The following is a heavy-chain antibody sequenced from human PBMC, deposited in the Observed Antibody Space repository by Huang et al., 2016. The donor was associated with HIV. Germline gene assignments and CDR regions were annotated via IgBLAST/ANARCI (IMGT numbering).Heavy chain of an antibody. CDR2: INHLGSP. CDR1: GGSLSGYY. V-gene: IGHV4-34*02. Sequence: QVHLQQWGAGLLKSAETLSLTCAVYGGSLSGYYWSWLRQTPGKGLEWIGEINHLGSPNYNPSLKSRVSISMDGSKKQFSLKVRSISDADTAVYFCARDATKNPRGWFDPWGQRTLVTVSS. D-gene: IGHD3-10*01. CDR3: ARDATKNPRGWFDP. J-gene: IGHJ5*02.